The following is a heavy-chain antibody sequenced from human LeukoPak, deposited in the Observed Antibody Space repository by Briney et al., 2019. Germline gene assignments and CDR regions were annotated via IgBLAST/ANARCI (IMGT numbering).Heavy chain of an antibody. CDR2: IYYSGST. J-gene: IGHJ4*02. Sequence: ASETLSLTCTVSGGSISSSSYYWGWIRQPPGKGLEWIGSIYYSGSTNYNPSLKSRVTISVDTSKNQFSLKLSSVTAADTAVYYCARDRRSGSYLEEYYFDYWGQGTLVTVSS. D-gene: IGHD1-26*01. CDR3: ARDRRSGSYLEEYYFDY. CDR1: GGSISSSSYY. V-gene: IGHV4-39*07.